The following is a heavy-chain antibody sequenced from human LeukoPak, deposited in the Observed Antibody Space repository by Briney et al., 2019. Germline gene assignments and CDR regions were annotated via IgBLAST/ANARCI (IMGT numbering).Heavy chain of an antibody. CDR1: GGSINSGSYY. Sequence: PSQTLSLTCTVSGGSINSGSYYWSWIRQPAGKGLEWIGRIYTSGSTNYNPSLKSRVTISVDTSKNQFSLKLSSVTAADTAVYYCARYYYGKDVWGQGTTVTVSS. V-gene: IGHV4-61*02. CDR2: IYTSGST. J-gene: IGHJ6*02. CDR3: ARYYYGKDV.